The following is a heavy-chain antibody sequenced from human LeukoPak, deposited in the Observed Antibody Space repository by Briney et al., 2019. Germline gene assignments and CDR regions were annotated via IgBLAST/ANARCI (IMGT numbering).Heavy chain of an antibody. CDR3: ARGGYYDSSGYLFDY. J-gene: IGHJ4*02. Sequence: KPSETLSLTCTVSGGSISSYYWSWIRQPPGKGLEWIGYIYYSGSTNYNPSLKSRVTISVDTSKNQFSLKLSSVTAADTAVYYCARGGYYDSSGYLFDYWGQGTLVTVSS. CDR2: IYYSGST. CDR1: GGSISSYY. D-gene: IGHD3-22*01. V-gene: IGHV4-59*01.